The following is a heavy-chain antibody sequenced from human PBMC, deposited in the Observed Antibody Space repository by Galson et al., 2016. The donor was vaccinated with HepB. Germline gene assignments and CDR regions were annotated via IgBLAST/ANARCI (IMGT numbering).Heavy chain of an antibody. CDR2: IYYSGRT. CDR3: ARDDSGGWYGFHYGMDV. J-gene: IGHJ6*02. CDR1: GASISGYY. D-gene: IGHD6-19*01. V-gene: IGHV4-59*01. Sequence: SETLSLTCTVSGASISGYYLSWIRQPPGKGLEWIGYIYYSGRTNYNPSLKSRVTISVDTSKNQFSLKLSSVTAADTAVYYCARDDSGGWYGFHYGMDVWGQGPTVTVSS.